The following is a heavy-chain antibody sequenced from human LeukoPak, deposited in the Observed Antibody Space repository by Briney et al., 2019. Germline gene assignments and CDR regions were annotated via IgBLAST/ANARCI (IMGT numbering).Heavy chain of an antibody. CDR1: GYTFTGYY. CDR3: ARDVVVPAATNYYYYYGMDV. Sequence: ASVKVSCKASGYTFTGYYMHWVRQAPGQGLEWMVRINPNSGGTNYAQKFQGRVTMTRDTSISTAYMELSRLRSDDTAVYYCARDVVVPAATNYYYYYGMDVWGQGTTVTVSS. D-gene: IGHD2-2*01. V-gene: IGHV1-2*06. J-gene: IGHJ6*02. CDR2: INPNSGGT.